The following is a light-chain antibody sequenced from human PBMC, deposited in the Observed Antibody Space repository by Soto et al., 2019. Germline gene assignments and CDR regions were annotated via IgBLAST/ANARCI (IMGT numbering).Light chain of an antibody. Sequence: DIQMSQSPSSLSASVVDRVTITCLASQGISTYLNWYQQKPGKAPQLLIYAASSLQSGVPSRFSGSGSETDFTLTISSLQPEDFATYSCQQSYSTTWTCGQGTKVDIK. J-gene: IGKJ1*01. CDR1: QGISTY. CDR3: QQSYSTTWT. V-gene: IGKV1-39*01. CDR2: AAS.